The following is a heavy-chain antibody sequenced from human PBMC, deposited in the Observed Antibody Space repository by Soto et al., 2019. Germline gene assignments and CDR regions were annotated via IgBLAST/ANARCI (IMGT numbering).Heavy chain of an antibody. CDR3: ARGGVSTRTFDY. V-gene: IGHV5-51*01. Sequence: GGSLKISCSGSGYNFAGYWIAWGRQMPGKGLELMGIIYPSDSDTRYRPSFQGQVTISADKSISSAYLQWSSLRASDTAMYYCARGGVSTRTFDYWGQGTPVTVSS. CDR2: IYPSDSDT. J-gene: IGHJ4*02. D-gene: IGHD3-3*01. CDR1: GYNFAGYW.